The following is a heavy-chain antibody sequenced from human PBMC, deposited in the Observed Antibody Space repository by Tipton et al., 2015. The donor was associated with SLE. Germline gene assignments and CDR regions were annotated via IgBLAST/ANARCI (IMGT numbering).Heavy chain of an antibody. Sequence: LRLSCAVYGGSFSGYYWSWIRQPPGKGLEWIGYIYYSGSTYYNPSLKSRVTISVDTSKNQFSLKLSSVTAADTAVYYCARDRRVRGVADYWGQGTLVTVSS. J-gene: IGHJ4*02. D-gene: IGHD3-10*01. CDR1: GGSFSGYY. CDR2: IYYSGST. CDR3: ARDRRVRGVADY. V-gene: IGHV4-30-4*01.